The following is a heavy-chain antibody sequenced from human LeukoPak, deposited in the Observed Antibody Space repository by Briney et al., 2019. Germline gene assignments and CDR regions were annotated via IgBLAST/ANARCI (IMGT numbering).Heavy chain of an antibody. V-gene: IGHV4-59*12. CDR2: IYHSGST. D-gene: IGHD6-19*01. J-gene: IGHJ4*02. Sequence: PSETLSLTCTVSGGSISSYFWSWIRQPPGKGLEWIGYIYHSGSTYYNPSLKSRVTISVDRSKNQFSLKLSSVTAADTAVYYCARDYSSGWTFDYWGQGTLVTVSS. CDR3: ARDYSSGWTFDY. CDR1: GGSISSYF.